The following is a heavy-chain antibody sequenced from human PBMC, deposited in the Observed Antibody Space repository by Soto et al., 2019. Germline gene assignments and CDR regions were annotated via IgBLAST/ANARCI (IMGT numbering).Heavy chain of an antibody. CDR1: GFTFDDYA. CDR2: ISWNSGSI. D-gene: IGHD6-19*01. V-gene: IGHV3-9*01. J-gene: IGHJ4*02. Sequence: GGSLRLSCAASGFTFDDYAMHWVRQAPGKGLEWVSGISWNSGSIGYADSVKGRFTISRDNAKNSLYLQMNSLRAEDTALYYCAKGEWLVHAYFDYWGQGTLVTVSS. CDR3: AKGEWLVHAYFDY.